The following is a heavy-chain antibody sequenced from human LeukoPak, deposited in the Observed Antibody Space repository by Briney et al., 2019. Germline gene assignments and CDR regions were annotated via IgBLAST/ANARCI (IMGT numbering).Heavy chain of an antibody. CDR3: ARGLLSYCGGDCYSHAYFQH. CDR2: ISSSSSYI. CDR1: GFTFSSYS. J-gene: IGHJ1*01. V-gene: IGHV3-21*01. Sequence: GGSLRLSCAASGFTFSSYSMNWVRQAPGQGLEWVSSISSSSSYIYYADSVKGRFTISRDNAKNSMYLQMNSVRAEDAAVYYCARGLLSYCGGDCYSHAYFQHWGQGTLVTVSS. D-gene: IGHD2-21*02.